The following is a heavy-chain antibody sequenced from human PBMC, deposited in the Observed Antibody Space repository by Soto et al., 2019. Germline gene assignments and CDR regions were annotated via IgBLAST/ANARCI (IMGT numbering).Heavy chain of an antibody. Sequence: QVQRVESGGGLVKPGGSLRLSCAASGIIFSDYMSWVRQAPGKGLEGMAYISGSGRTIYSADSVKGRLTISRYNATKPMHLQINNLRAEDPAVYYCARLPFPWGWFDPWGQGTLVTVSS. CDR2: ISGSGRTI. CDR1: GIIFSDY. V-gene: IGHV3-11*01. CDR3: ARLPFPWGWFDP. D-gene: IGHD3-16*01. J-gene: IGHJ5*02.